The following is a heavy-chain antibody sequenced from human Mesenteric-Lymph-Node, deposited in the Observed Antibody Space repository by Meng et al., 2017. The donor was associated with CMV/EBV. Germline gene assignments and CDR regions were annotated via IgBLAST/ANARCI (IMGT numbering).Heavy chain of an antibody. V-gene: IGHV3-66*02. CDR3: ARVPAPGTFDY. Sequence: GESLKISCAASGFTVSSYYMSWVRQAPGKGLEWVSVIYSGGSTYYADSVKGRFTISRDNSKNTLYLQMNSLRAEDTAVYYCARVPAPGTFDYWGQGTLVTVSS. CDR2: IYSGGST. J-gene: IGHJ4*02. CDR1: GFTVSSYY. D-gene: IGHD3-10*01.